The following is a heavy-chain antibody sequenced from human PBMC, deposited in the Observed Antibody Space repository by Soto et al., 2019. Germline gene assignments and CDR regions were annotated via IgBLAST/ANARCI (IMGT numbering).Heavy chain of an antibody. Sequence: QVQLVQSGAEVKKPGSSVKVSCKASGDAFTNYIFDWVRQAPGQGLEWMGGIIPMFGTPKYAKTFQDRVTMSADVSTRTAYLELTSLRFDDTAVYYCARGRDQPTVGLYFCSCGEGTRVTVSS. V-gene: IGHV1-69*01. CDR2: IIPMFGTP. D-gene: IGHD1-26*01. J-gene: IGHJ4*02. CDR3: ARGRDQPTVGLYFCS. CDR1: GDAFTNYI.